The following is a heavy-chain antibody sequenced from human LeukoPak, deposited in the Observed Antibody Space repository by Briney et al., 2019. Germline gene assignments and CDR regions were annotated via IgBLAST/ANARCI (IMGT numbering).Heavy chain of an antibody. Sequence: ASVKVSCKASGYTFTSYGISWVRQAPGQGLEWMGWISAYNGNTNYAQKLQGRVTMTTDTSTSTAYMELRSLRSDDTAVYYCARDSELSSWGIVVVPAAADYWGQGTLVTVSS. V-gene: IGHV1-18*01. CDR3: ARDSELSSWGIVVVPAAADY. CDR1: GYTFTSYG. CDR2: ISAYNGNT. D-gene: IGHD2-2*01. J-gene: IGHJ4*02.